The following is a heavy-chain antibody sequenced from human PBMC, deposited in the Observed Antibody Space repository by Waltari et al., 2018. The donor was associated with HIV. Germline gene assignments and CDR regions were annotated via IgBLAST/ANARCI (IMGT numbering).Heavy chain of an antibody. Sequence: EVQLVESGGGLVKPGGSLRLSCAASGFTFSNAWMSWVRQAPGKGLEWVGRIKSKTDGGTTDYAAPVKGRFTISRDDSKNTLYLQMNSLKTEDTAVYYCTTDEDYGDFQLNIYYGMDVWGQGP. CDR3: TTDEDYGDFQLNIYYGMDV. CDR1: GFTFSNAW. V-gene: IGHV3-15*01. D-gene: IGHD4-17*01. CDR2: IKSKTDGGTT. J-gene: IGHJ6*02.